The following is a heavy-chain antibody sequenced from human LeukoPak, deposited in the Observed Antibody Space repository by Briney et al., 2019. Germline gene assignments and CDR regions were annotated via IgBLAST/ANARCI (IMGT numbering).Heavy chain of an antibody. Sequence: GGSLRLSCAASGFTFSSYGMHWVRQAPGKGLEWVAFIRYDGSNKYYADSVKGRFTISRDNSKNTLYLQMNSLRAEDTAVYYCAKPHYYGSGSYYFDYYYYYGMDVWGQGTTVTVSS. CDR3: AKPHYYGSGSYYFDYYYYYGMDV. D-gene: IGHD3-10*01. V-gene: IGHV3-30*02. CDR2: IRYDGSNK. J-gene: IGHJ6*02. CDR1: GFTFSSYG.